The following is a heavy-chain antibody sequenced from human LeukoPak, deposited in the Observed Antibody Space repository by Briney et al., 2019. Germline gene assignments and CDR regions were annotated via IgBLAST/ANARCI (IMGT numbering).Heavy chain of an antibody. CDR1: GGTFSSYA. V-gene: IGHV1-2*02. CDR3: ARVVGYGDYPFDY. Sequence: GASVKVSCKASGGTFSSYAISWVRQAPGQGLEWMGWIYPNSGGTNYAQKFQGRVTITRDTSISTAYMDLSRLRSDDTAVYYCARVVGYGDYPFDYWGQGTLVTVSS. CDR2: IYPNSGGT. J-gene: IGHJ4*02. D-gene: IGHD4-17*01.